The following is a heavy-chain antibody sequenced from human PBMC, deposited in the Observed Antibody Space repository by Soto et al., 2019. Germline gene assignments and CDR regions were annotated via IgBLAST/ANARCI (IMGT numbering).Heavy chain of an antibody. J-gene: IGHJ5*01. CDR1: GFRFSDYG. CDR2: IWYDGTEK. D-gene: IGHD1-26*01. CDR3: ARDFASGWLDS. Sequence: QVQLVESGGGVVQAGTSLRLSCAASGFRFSDYGMHWIRLTPGKGLEWVSLIWYDGTEKKYAESVKGRFTISRDNSKNMMFLQMNNLRGEDSAVYYWARDFASGWLDSWGQGALVTVSS. V-gene: IGHV3-33*01.